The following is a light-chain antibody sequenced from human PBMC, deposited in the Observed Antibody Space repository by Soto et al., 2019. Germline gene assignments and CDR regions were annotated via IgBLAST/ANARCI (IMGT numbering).Light chain of an antibody. J-gene: IGKJ4*01. Sequence: DIQMTQSPSSLSASVGDRVTITCQASQDISNYLNWYQQKPGKAPKLLIYDASNLETGVPSRFSGSGSGTDFTFTISSLQPEDIATYYCQQWEGVGGGTKVDIK. CDR1: QDISNY. CDR3: QQWEG. CDR2: DAS. V-gene: IGKV1-33*01.